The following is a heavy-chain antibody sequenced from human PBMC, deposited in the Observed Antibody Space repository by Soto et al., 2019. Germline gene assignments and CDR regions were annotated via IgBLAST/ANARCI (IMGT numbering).Heavy chain of an antibody. CDR3: ARLHCDSPNCVPLDP. Sequence: QLQLQESGPGLVKPSETLSLTCTVSGGSISDDTYYWGWIRQPPGKGLEWIGSIYYSGTSSYNPSLKSRVTMSVDTSKTHLSLRLSSVTATDTAVYYCARLHCDSPNCVPLDPWGQGTLVIVSS. CDR2: IYYSGTS. CDR1: GGSISDDTYY. D-gene: IGHD2-2*01. V-gene: IGHV4-39*01. J-gene: IGHJ5*02.